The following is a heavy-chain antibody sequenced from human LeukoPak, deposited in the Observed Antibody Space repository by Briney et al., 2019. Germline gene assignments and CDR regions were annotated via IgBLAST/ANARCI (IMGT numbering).Heavy chain of an antibody. V-gene: IGHV1-18*01. CDR2: ISAYDGNT. Sequence: ASVKVSCKASGYTFSSYGIIWLRQAPGQGPEWMGWISAYDGNTNYVQKLQGRVTMTTDTSTITDYMVLRGLRSDDTAVYYCARAVRGYSYAYLPYWGQGTLVTV. J-gene: IGHJ4*02. CDR3: ARAVRGYSYAYLPY. CDR1: GYTFSSYG. D-gene: IGHD5-18*01.